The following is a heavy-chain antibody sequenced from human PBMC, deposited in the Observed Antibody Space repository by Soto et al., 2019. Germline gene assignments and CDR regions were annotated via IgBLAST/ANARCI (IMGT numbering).Heavy chain of an antibody. CDR1: GFTFSNYA. CDR2: ISGNGRGT. CDR3: AKDLRGYGDYDY. D-gene: IGHD4-17*01. J-gene: IGHJ4*02. V-gene: IGHV3-23*01. Sequence: GGSLRLSCAASGFTFSNYAMSWVRQAPGKGLEWVSVISGNGRGTYYADSVKGRFTISRDNSKNTQYLQMNSLRAEDTAVYYCAKDLRGYGDYDYWGQGTLVTVSS.